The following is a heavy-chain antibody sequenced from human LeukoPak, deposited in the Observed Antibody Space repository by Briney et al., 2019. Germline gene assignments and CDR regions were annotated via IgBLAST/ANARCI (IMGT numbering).Heavy chain of an antibody. D-gene: IGHD4-17*01. CDR1: GYTLTSHG. CDR2: HSMSDDKP. CDR3: ARSPGDPWDDTSFYLDV. Sequence: ASVKVSCKASGYTLTSHGITWGRQAPGQGLEWKGGHSMSDDKPKYAQRFHSRVTMTTDTSTGTAYMDLRGLRPDDTAVYYCARSPGDPWDDTSFYLDVWGEGTTVTVSS. J-gene: IGHJ6*03. V-gene: IGHV1-18*01.